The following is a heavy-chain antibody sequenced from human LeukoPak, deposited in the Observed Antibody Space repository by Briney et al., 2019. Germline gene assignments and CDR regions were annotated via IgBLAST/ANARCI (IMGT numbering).Heavy chain of an antibody. CDR2: IYTSGRT. J-gene: IGHJ4*02. CDR3: ARDEGFCRSTSCYAGYFDY. Sequence: SETLSLTCAVSGGSVSSGSYYWSWIRQPAGKGLEWIGRIYTSGRTNYNPSLKSRVTMSLDTSKNQFSLKLTSVTAADTAVYYCARDEGFCRSTSCYAGYFDYWGQGALVTVSS. D-gene: IGHD2-2*01. CDR1: GGSVSSGSYY. V-gene: IGHV4-61*02.